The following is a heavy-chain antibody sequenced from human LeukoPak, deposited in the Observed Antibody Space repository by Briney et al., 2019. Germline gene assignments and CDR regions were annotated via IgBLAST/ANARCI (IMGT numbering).Heavy chain of an antibody. CDR3: ARDLEGYHYGSGNYPQ. CDR1: GYRFTGYH. J-gene: IGHJ4*02. Sequence: EASVKVSCKASGYRFTGYHIHWVRQAPGQGLEWMGFINPNSGGTNYAQKFQDRVTMTRDTSISTAYMELSSLRSDDTAVYHCARDLEGYHYGSGNYPQWGQGTLVTVSS. V-gene: IGHV1-2*02. D-gene: IGHD3-10*01. CDR2: INPNSGGT.